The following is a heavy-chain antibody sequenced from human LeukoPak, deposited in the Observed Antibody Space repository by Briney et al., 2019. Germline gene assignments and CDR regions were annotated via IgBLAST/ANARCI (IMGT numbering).Heavy chain of an antibody. Sequence: SETLSLTCTVSGVSISGYYWSWIRQPAGKGLEWIGYIYYSGSTNYNPSLKSRVTISVDTSKNQFSLKLSSVTAADTAVYYCASSRLIAAAGTRWRFTFDYWGQGTLVTVSS. J-gene: IGHJ4*02. V-gene: IGHV4-59*08. D-gene: IGHD6-13*01. CDR3: ASSRLIAAAGTRWRFTFDY. CDR2: IYYSGST. CDR1: GVSISGYY.